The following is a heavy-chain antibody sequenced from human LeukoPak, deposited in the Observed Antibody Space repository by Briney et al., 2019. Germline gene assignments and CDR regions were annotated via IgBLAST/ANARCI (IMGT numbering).Heavy chain of an antibody. CDR2: IYYSGST. V-gene: IGHV4-39*07. Sequence: SETLSLTCTVSGDSVTSSTYFWAWIRQPPGKGLEWIGTIYYSGSTYYNPSLRSRVTISVDTSKNQFSLKLSSVTAADTAVYYCASFDYWGQGTLVTVSS. CDR3: ASFDY. J-gene: IGHJ4*02. CDR1: GDSVTSSTYF.